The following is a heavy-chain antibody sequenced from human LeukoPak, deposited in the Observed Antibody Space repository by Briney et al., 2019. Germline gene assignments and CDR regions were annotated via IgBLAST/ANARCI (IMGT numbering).Heavy chain of an antibody. J-gene: IGHJ4*01. Sequence: SETLSLTCTVSGGSISTSTYYWGWIRQPPGKGLEWIGSIYYSGSPYYNPSLKSRVTISVDTSNNQFSLKLSSVTAADTAVYFCATTWYFDSRGYLFEDWGHGTLVTVSS. CDR1: GGSISTSTYY. CDR2: IYYSGSP. D-gene: IGHD3-22*01. CDR3: ATTWYFDSRGYLFED. V-gene: IGHV4-39*07.